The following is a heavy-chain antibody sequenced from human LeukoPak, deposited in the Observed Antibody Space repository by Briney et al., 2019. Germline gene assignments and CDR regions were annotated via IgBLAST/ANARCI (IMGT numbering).Heavy chain of an antibody. D-gene: IGHD3-3*01. V-gene: IGHV1-8*03. J-gene: IGHJ5*02. CDR2: MNPNSGNT. CDR3: ARGNYDFCSGYLNWFDP. CDR1: GYTFTSYD. Sequence: EASVKVSCKASGYTFTSYDISCGRQATGQGLEWMGWMNPNSGNTGYAQKFQGRVTITRNTSISTAYMELSSLRSEDTAVYYCARGNYDFCSGYLNWFDPWGQGTLVTVSS.